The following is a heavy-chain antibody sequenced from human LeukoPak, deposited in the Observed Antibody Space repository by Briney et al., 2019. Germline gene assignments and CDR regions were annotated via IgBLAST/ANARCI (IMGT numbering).Heavy chain of an antibody. V-gene: IGHV3-30*03. Sequence: GGSLRLSCAASGFTFSNYGMHWVRQAPGKGLEWVAVISYEGNNKYYADSMKGRFTISRDNSKNTLSLQMNSLRTEDTALYYCARDLNRWGVVSDAFDIWGQGIMVTVSS. CDR1: GFTFSNYG. J-gene: IGHJ3*02. D-gene: IGHD2-2*01. CDR3: ARDLNRWGVVSDAFDI. CDR2: ISYEGNNK.